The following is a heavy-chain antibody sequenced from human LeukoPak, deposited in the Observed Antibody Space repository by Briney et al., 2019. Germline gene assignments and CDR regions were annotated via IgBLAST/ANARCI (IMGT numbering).Heavy chain of an antibody. V-gene: IGHV3-53*01. D-gene: IGHD6-19*01. CDR1: GFTVSSNY. J-gene: IGHJ4*02. CDR3: ARERWLGRGGFDY. Sequence: PGGSLRLSCAASGFTVSSNYMSWVRQAPGKGLELVSVIYSGGSTYYADSVKGRFTISRDNSKNTLYLQMNSLRAEDTAVYYCARERWLGRGGFDYWGQGTLVTVSS. CDR2: IYSGGST.